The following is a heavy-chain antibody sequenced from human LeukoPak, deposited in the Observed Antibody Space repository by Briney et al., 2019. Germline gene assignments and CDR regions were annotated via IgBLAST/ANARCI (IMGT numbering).Heavy chain of an antibody. CDR3: AFGASNWDQFDY. Sequence: GESLKISCKGSGYRFTSHWLAWVRQMPGKGLEWMGIIYPGDSDTRYSPSFQGQVTISADASINTAYLRWSSLEASGTAMYFCAFGASNWDQFDYWGQGTLVTVSS. J-gene: IGHJ4*02. CDR1: GYRFTSHW. CDR2: IYPGDSDT. V-gene: IGHV5-51*01. D-gene: IGHD7-27*01.